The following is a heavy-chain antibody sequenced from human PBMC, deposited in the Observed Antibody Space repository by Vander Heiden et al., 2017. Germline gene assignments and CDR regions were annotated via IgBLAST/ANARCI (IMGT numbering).Heavy chain of an antibody. CDR2: IYTSGST. CDR3: ARGGVGKYSNFDY. J-gene: IGHJ4*02. V-gene: IGHV4-4*07. Sequence: QVHLQESGPRLVKPSETLSLTCHVSGGSIDTYYWTWIRQSAGKGLEWIGRIYTSGSTNYNPALKSRVSMSVDTAKRQFSLKLSSVTAADTAVYYCARGGVGKYSNFDYWGQGTLVTVSS. D-gene: IGHD2-15*01. CDR1: GGSIDTYY.